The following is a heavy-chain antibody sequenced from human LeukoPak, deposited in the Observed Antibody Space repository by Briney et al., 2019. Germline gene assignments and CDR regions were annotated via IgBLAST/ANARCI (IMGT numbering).Heavy chain of an antibody. Sequence: PSETLSLTCTVSGVSISSSNSYWGWIRQPPGKGLEWIGSIYYSGNTYYNASLKSQVSISIDTSKNQFSLRLTSVTAADTAVYYCARDDMDPNNWNSADYWGQGTLVTVSS. CDR1: GVSISSSNSY. CDR3: ARDDMDPNNWNSADY. J-gene: IGHJ4*02. D-gene: IGHD1-7*01. V-gene: IGHV4-39*02. CDR2: IYYSGNT.